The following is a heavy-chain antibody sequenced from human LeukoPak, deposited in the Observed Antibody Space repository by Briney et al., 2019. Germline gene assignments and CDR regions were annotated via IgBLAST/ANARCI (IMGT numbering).Heavy chain of an antibody. J-gene: IGHJ5*02. Sequence: GESLKISCKGSGYSFTSYWIGWVRQMPGKGLEWMGIIYPGDSDTRYSPSFQGQVTISADKSISTAYLQWSSLKASDTAMYYYARLEQQLVQRTNWFDPWGQGTLVTVSS. V-gene: IGHV5-51*01. CDR1: GYSFTSYW. D-gene: IGHD6-13*01. CDR2: IYPGDSDT. CDR3: ARLEQQLVQRTNWFDP.